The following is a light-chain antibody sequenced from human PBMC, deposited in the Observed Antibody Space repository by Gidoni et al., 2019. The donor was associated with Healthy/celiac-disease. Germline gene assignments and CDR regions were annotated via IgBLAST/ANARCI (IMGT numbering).Light chain of an antibody. J-gene: IGLJ1*01. CDR3: QSADSSGFYV. V-gene: IGLV3-25*02. CDR2: KDS. Sequence: SYELTQPPSVSVSPGQTARITCSGDSLPKQYAYWYQRKPGQAPVLVIYKDSGRPSGIPERFSGSSSGTTVTLTISGVQAEDEADYYCQSADSSGFYVFGTGTKVTVL. CDR1: SLPKQY.